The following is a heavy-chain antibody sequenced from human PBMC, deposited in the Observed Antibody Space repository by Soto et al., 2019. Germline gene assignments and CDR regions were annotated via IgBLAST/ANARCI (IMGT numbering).Heavy chain of an antibody. CDR1: GFTFSSYA. Sequence: GGSLRLSCAASGFTFSSYAMHWVRQAPGKGLEWVAVISYDGSNKYYADSVKGRFTISRDNSKNTLYLQMNSLRAEDTAVYYCARMAAAAGTVIDYWGQGTLVTVSS. J-gene: IGHJ4*02. CDR2: ISYDGSNK. D-gene: IGHD6-13*01. V-gene: IGHV3-30-3*01. CDR3: ARMAAAAGTVIDY.